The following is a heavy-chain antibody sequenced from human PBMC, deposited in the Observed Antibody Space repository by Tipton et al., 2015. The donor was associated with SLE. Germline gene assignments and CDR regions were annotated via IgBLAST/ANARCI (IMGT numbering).Heavy chain of an antibody. V-gene: IGHV4-59*01. CDR2: VYYVGST. Sequence: TLSLTCTVSGDSIGTYYWNWIRQSPGKGLEWIGNVYYVGSTNYNPSLKVRVTISVATSRNQFSLKLRSVTAADTAVYYCARRGYKTWYFDLWGRGALVTVSS. J-gene: IGHJ2*01. CDR1: GDSIGTYY. D-gene: IGHD5-24*01. CDR3: ARRGYKTWYFDL.